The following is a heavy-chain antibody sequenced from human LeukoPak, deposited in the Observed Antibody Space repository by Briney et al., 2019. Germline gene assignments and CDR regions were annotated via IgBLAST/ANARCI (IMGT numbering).Heavy chain of an antibody. D-gene: IGHD3-10*01. Sequence: GASLRLSCAASGFTFDNHPMSWVRQAPGKGLEWVSYISGSGGTTYYAGSVKGRFTISRDNAKNMVYVRMNSLRADDTAVYYCARGGPTSHCDYWGQGTLVTVSS. J-gene: IGHJ4*02. CDR1: GFTFDNHP. V-gene: IGHV3-23*01. CDR3: ARGGPTSHCDY. CDR2: ISGSGGTT.